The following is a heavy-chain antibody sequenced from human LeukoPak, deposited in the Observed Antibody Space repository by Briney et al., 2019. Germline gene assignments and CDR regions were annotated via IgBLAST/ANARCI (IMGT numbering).Heavy chain of an antibody. J-gene: IGHJ3*02. V-gene: IGHV4-39*07. CDR3: ARDVLTMIVVVTFDALDI. Sequence: SETLSLTCTVSGGSISSSSYYWGWIRQPPGKGLEWIGSIYYSGSTYYNPSLKSRVTISVDTSKNQFSLKLSSVTAADTAVYYCARDVLTMIVVVTFDALDIWGQGTMVTVSS. CDR1: GGSISSSSYY. CDR2: IYYSGST. D-gene: IGHD3-22*01.